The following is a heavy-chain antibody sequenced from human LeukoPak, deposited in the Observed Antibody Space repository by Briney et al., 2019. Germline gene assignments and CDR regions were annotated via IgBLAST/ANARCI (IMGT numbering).Heavy chain of an antibody. CDR1: GGSISSYY. CDR3: ARQYGFMRAYRRLDS. CDR2: VYFNGNT. D-gene: IGHD3-16*01. Sequence: SETLSLTCTVSGGSISSYYWTWIRQPPGKGLEWIGYVYFNGNTDYNPSLKSRVTISVDSSKNQFSLNLTSVTAADTAVYYCARQYGFMRAYRRLDSWGQGTLVTVSS. J-gene: IGHJ4*02. V-gene: IGHV4-59*08.